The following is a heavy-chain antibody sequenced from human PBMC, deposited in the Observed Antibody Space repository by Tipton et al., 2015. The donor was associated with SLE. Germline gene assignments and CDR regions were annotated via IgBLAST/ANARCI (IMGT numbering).Heavy chain of an antibody. J-gene: IGHJ2*01. Sequence: PGLVKPSETLSLTCTVSGGSISSGGHYWSWIRQPAGKGLEWIGRIHASGSSGSTEYNPSLKSRVSMSLDTSKNQFSLNLTSVTAADTALYYCARDGVRKGWWFFDLWGRGTLVTVSS. D-gene: IGHD3-16*01. V-gene: IGHV4-61*02. CDR3: ARDGVRKGWWFFDL. CDR1: GGSISSGGHY. CDR2: IHASGSSGST.